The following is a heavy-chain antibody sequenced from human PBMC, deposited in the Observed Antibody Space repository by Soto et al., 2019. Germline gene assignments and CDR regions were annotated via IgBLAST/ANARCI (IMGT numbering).Heavy chain of an antibody. J-gene: IGHJ5*02. D-gene: IGHD6-13*01. Sequence: SETLSLTCTVSGASMNSYHWSWIRQPAGKGLEWIGHIHSSGSTNYNPSLKSRVTMSVDTSKNQFSLRLMSLTAADTAVYYCARDQGVAAAGITWFDPWGQGSLVTVSS. CDR2: IHSSGST. CDR3: ARDQGVAAAGITWFDP. V-gene: IGHV4-4*07. CDR1: GASMNSYH.